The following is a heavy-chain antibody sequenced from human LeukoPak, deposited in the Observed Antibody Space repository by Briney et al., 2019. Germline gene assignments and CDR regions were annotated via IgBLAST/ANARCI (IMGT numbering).Heavy chain of an antibody. Sequence: GGSLRLSCAASGFTFSSYGMHWVRQALGKGLEWVAVIWYDGSNKYYADSVKGRFTISRDNSKNTLYLQMNSLRAGDTAVYYCARLSTGDYVGIDYWGQGTLVTVSS. CDR2: IWYDGSNK. J-gene: IGHJ4*02. D-gene: IGHD4-17*01. CDR3: ARLSTGDYVGIDY. V-gene: IGHV3-33*01. CDR1: GFTFSSYG.